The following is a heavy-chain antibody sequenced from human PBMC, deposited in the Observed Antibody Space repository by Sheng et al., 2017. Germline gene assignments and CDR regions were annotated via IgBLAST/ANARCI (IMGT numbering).Heavy chain of an antibody. J-gene: IGHJ4*02. CDR1: GFTFSGHW. Sequence: EVQPVESGGGLVQPGGSLRLSCAASGFTFSGHWVNWVRQAPGKGLEWVANKKPDGSDKYFVDSVKGRFTISRDNAKNSVYLQMNSLRAEDTAVYYCLAGGANSYWGQGTLVTVSS. CDR2: KKPDGSDK. CDR3: LAGGANSY. V-gene: IGHV3-7*01. D-gene: IGHD2-8*02.